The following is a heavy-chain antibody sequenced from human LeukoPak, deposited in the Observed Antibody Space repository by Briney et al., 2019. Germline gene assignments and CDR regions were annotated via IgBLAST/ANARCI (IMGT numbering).Heavy chain of an antibody. J-gene: IGHJ5*02. CDR3: ATSYYYDSSGYYGNWFDP. CDR1: GYTLTELS. Sequence: GASVKVSCKVSGYTLTELSMHWVRQAPGKGLEWMGGFDPEDGETIYAQKFQGRVTMTEDTSTDTAYVELSSLRSEDTAVYYCATSYYYDSSGYYGNWFDPWGQGTLVTVSS. V-gene: IGHV1-24*01. D-gene: IGHD3-22*01. CDR2: FDPEDGET.